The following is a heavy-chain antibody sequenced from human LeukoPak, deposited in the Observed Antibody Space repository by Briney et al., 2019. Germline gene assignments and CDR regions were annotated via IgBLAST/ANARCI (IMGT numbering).Heavy chain of an antibody. CDR2: ISISGDGT. CDR3: ARRPTSLGYFDV. J-gene: IGHJ2*01. V-gene: IGHV3-23*01. Sequence: GGSLRLSCAASGFTFSKHAMSWVRQAPGKGLEWVSVISISGDGTYYADSVKGRFTISRDNSKNTLYMQMKSLRAEDAAVYYCARRPTSLGYFDVWGRGTLVTVSS. CDR1: GFTFSKHA.